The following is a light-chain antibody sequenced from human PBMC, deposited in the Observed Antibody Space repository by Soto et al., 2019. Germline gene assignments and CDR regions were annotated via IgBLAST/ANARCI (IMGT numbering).Light chain of an antibody. Sequence: VLTQSPGTLSLSPGERTTLSCRASQNIRGNELAWYQQKPGQPPRLLIYRGSSRAPGIPDRFSGRGSGTEFPLTISSLEPEDFAVYCCQDYGTSAPWTFGQGTRVEIK. CDR3: QDYGTSAPWT. CDR1: QNIRGNE. V-gene: IGKV3-20*01. CDR2: RGS. J-gene: IGKJ1*01.